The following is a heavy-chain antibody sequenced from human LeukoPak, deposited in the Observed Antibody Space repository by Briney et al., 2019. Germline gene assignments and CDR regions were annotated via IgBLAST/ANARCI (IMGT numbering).Heavy chain of an antibody. CDR1: GGSISSSSYY. J-gene: IGHJ4*02. CDR2: IYYSGST. D-gene: IGHD2-21*02. CDR3: ARILVVTAVYFDY. Sequence: PSETLSLTCTLSGGSISSSSYYWGWIRQPPGKGLERIGSIYYSGSTYYNPSLKSRVTISVDTSKNQFSLKLCSVTAADAAVYYCARILVVTAVYFDYWGRGTVVTVSS. V-gene: IGHV4-39*01.